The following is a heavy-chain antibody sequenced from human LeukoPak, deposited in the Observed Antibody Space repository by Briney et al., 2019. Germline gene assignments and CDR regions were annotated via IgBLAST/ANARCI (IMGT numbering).Heavy chain of an antibody. D-gene: IGHD2-2*01. V-gene: IGHV3-23*01. J-gene: IGHJ4*01. CDR1: GFTFSSYA. Sequence: GGSLRPSCAASGFTFSSYAMSWVRQAPGKGLEWVSGIRGSGDITYYADSVKGRFTISRDNFKNTLYLQMNSLRAEDTAVYYCAKTRIVCSSVSCPGGGFDYWGHGTLVTVSS. CDR2: IRGSGDIT. CDR3: AKTRIVCSSVSCPGGGFDY.